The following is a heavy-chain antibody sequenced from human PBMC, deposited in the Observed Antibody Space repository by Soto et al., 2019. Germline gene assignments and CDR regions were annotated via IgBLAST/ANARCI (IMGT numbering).Heavy chain of an antibody. Sequence: GSLRLSCAASGXTFSSYSMSWVRQAPGKGLELVSAIIGSGGSTYYADSVKGRFTISRYNSKNTLYLQMNILRAEDTAVYYCAKHDSSGYPDYWGQGTLGTVSS. CDR3: AKHDSSGYPDY. J-gene: IGHJ4*02. D-gene: IGHD3-22*01. CDR2: IIGSGGST. V-gene: IGHV3-23*01. CDR1: GXTFSSYS.